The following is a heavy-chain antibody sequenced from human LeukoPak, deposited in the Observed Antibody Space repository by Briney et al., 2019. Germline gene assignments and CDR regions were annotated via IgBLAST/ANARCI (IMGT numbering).Heavy chain of an antibody. Sequence: SETLSLTCTVSGYSISSGYYWGWIRQPPGKGLEWIGSIYHSGSANYNPSLKSRVTISVDKSKNRFSLKMNSVTAADTATYYCARNGGNLPLDYWGQGNLVIVSS. CDR3: ARNGGNLPLDY. CDR2: IYHSGSA. CDR1: GYSISSGYY. D-gene: IGHD3-16*01. V-gene: IGHV4-38-2*02. J-gene: IGHJ4*02.